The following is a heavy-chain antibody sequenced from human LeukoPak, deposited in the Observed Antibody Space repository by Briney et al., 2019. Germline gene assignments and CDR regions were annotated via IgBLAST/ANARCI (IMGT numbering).Heavy chain of an antibody. CDR1: GGSISSYY. V-gene: IGHV4-59*01. J-gene: IGHJ4*02. CDR3: ARVDSSGYCDY. Sequence: SETLSLTCTVSGGSISSYYWSWIRQPPGKGLEWIGYIYYSGSTNYNPSLKSRVTISVDTSKNQFSLKLSSVTAADTAVYYCARVDSSGYCDYWGQGTLVTVSS. CDR2: IYYSGST. D-gene: IGHD3-22*01.